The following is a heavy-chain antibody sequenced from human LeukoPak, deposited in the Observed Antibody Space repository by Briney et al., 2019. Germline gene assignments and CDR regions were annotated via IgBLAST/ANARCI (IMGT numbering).Heavy chain of an antibody. J-gene: IGHJ4*02. D-gene: IGHD6-19*01. CDR3: ARHPSSGWTFFDY. Sequence: SETLSLTCTVSGGSISSSSYYWGWIRQPPGKGLEWIRSIYYSGSGRTYYNPSLKSRVTISVDTSKNQFSLKLSSVTAADTAVFYCARHPSSGWTFFDYWGQGTLVTVSS. CDR2: IYYSGSGRT. V-gene: IGHV4-39*01. CDR1: GGSISSSSYY.